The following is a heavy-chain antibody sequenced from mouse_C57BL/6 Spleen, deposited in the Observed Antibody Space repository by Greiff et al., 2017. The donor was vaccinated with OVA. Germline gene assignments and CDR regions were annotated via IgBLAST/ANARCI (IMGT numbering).Heavy chain of an antibody. CDR3: ARSLWSGGFAY. CDR2: INPSTGGT. Sequence: VQLKQSGPELVKPGASVKISCKASGYSFTGYYMNWVKQSPEKSLEWIGEINPSTGGTTYNQKFKAKATLTVDKSSSTAYMQLKSLTSEDSAVYYCARSLWSGGFAYWGQGTLVTVSA. D-gene: IGHD1-1*02. CDR1: GYSFTGYY. J-gene: IGHJ3*01. V-gene: IGHV1-42*01.